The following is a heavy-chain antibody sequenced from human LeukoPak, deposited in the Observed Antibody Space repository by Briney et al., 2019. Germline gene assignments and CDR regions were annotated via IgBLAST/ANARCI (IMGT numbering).Heavy chain of an antibody. CDR1: GFTFSSFA. Sequence: GGSLRLSCTASGFTFSSFAMNWVRQVPGKGLEWVSVVTGDSGTIHYSDSVKGRFTISRGNSKNTLYLQMNNLRAGDTAVYYCAKGWSGYFRSPFDLWGQGTMVTVSS. CDR3: AKGWSGYFRSPFDL. V-gene: IGHV3-23*01. D-gene: IGHD3-3*01. J-gene: IGHJ3*01. CDR2: VTGDSGTI.